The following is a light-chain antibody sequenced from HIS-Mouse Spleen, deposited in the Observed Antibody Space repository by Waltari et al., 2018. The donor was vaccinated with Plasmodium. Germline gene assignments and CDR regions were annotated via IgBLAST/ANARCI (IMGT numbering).Light chain of an antibody. CDR3: QQRSNWPPLT. J-gene: IGKJ4*01. Sequence: EIVLKQSPATLSLSPGERATLSCRASQSVSSYLAWYQQKPGQAHRLLIYDASNRATGIPARFSGSGSGTDFTLTISSLEPEDFAVYYCQQRSNWPPLTFGGGTKVEIK. V-gene: IGKV3-11*01. CDR2: DAS. CDR1: QSVSSY.